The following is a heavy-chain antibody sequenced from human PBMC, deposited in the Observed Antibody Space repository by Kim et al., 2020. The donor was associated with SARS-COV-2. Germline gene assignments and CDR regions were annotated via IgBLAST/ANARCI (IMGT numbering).Heavy chain of an antibody. J-gene: IGHJ6*03. Sequence: VGSLRLSCAASEFTFTKHWMSWVRQAPGKGLEWVANIKEDGSEKYYVDSVKGRFTISRDNAKDSLYLQMNSLRVEDTAVYYCAKETTLRFLEWTNYYFYMDVWGTGTTVTVSS. D-gene: IGHD3-3*01. V-gene: IGHV3-7*01. CDR2: IKEDGSEK. CDR1: EFTFTKHW. CDR3: AKETTLRFLEWTNYYFYMDV.